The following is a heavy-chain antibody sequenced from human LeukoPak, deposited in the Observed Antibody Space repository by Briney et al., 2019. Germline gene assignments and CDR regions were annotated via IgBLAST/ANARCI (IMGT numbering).Heavy chain of an antibody. CDR2: INWNGGST. D-gene: IGHD2-2*01. V-gene: IGHV3-20*04. Sequence: PGGSLRLSCASSGFNFDDYGMSWVRQVPGKGQEWVSGINWNGGSTGYADSVKGRFTISRDNAKNSLYLQMNSLRDEDTAFYYCAREGYCSTTSCAYGMDVWGQGTTVTVSS. J-gene: IGHJ6*02. CDR1: GFNFDDYG. CDR3: AREGYCSTTSCAYGMDV.